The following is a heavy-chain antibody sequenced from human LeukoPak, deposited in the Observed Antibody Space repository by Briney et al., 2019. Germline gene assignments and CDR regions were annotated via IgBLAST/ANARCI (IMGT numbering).Heavy chain of an antibody. J-gene: IGHJ5*02. D-gene: IGHD3-10*01. V-gene: IGHV4-59*01. CDR1: GGSLSSYY. CDR3: ARGDYYGSGTNWFDP. CDR2: IYYSGST. Sequence: SETLSLTCTVSGGSLSSYYWSWIRQPPGKGLEWIGYIYYSGSTNYNPSLKSRVTISVDTSKNQFSLKLSSVTAADTAVYYCARGDYYGSGTNWFDPWGQGTLVTVSS.